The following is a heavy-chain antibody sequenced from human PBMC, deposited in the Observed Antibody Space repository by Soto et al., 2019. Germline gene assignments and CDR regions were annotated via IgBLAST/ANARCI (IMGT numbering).Heavy chain of an antibody. CDR3: AKGAVTAGDVGP. CDR1: GYTFTHFG. Sequence: QVHLVQSGAEVNKPGDSVKVSCKASGYTFTHFGITWVRQAPGQGPEWVGWISPYSGKTNYTQRLQGRVTTTTGPSQNTAYLDLRSPASDDTATYYCAKGAVTAGDVGPWGQGTLVTVSS. CDR2: ISPYSGKT. D-gene: IGHD2-21*02. J-gene: IGHJ5*02. V-gene: IGHV1-18*01.